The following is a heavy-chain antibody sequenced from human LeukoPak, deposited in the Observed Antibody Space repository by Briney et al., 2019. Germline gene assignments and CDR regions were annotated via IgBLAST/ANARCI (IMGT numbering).Heavy chain of an antibody. J-gene: IGHJ4*02. CDR2: IYYSGSI. D-gene: IGHD4-17*01. CDR3: ARQMTTVTYFDY. V-gene: IGHV4-39*07. CDR1: GGSIKSSTYY. Sequence: SETLSLTCSVSGGSIKSSTYYWVWIRQAPGKGLEWIGNIYYSGSIYYNPSLNSRVTISVDTSKNQFSLKLSSVTAADTAVYYCARQMTTVTYFDYWGQGTLVTASS.